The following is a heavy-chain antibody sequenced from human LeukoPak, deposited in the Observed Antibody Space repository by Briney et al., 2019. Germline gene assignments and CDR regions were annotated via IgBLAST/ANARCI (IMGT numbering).Heavy chain of an antibody. V-gene: IGHV1-2*02. CDR3: ARAGVVVAANLY. Sequence: ASVKVSCKASGYTFTVYYMHWVRQAPGQGLEWMGWINPNSGGTNYAQKFQGRVTMTRDTSISTAYMELSRLRSDDTAVYYCARAGVVVAANLYWGQGTLVTVSS. J-gene: IGHJ4*02. CDR1: GYTFTVYY. CDR2: INPNSGGT. D-gene: IGHD2-15*01.